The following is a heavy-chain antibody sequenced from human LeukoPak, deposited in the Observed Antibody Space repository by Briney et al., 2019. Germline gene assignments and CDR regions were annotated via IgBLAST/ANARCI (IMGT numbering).Heavy chain of an antibody. J-gene: IGHJ2*01. CDR3: AKVNSGVALSNWYFDL. CDR1: GFTFSSYG. V-gene: IGHV3-33*06. Sequence: PGGSLRLSCAVPGFTFSSYGVHWVRQAPGKGLERVAAIWYDGSNKYYADSVKGRFTISRDNSKSTVYLQMNSLRDEDTAVYYCAKVNSGVALSNWYFDLWGRGTQVTVSS. CDR2: IWYDGSNK. D-gene: IGHD2-15*01.